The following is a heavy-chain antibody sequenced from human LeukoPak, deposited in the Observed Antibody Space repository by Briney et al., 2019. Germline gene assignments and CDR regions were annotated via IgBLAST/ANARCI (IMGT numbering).Heavy chain of an antibody. J-gene: IGHJ4*02. CDR2: ISSSSSYI. Sequence: PGGSLRLSCAASGFTFISYSMNWVRQAPGKWLEWVSSISSSSSYIYYADSVKGRFTISRDNAKNSLYLQMNSLRAEDTAVYYCARSISAYGSGSYPVDYWGQGTLVTVSS. CDR1: GFTFISYS. V-gene: IGHV3-21*01. D-gene: IGHD3-10*01. CDR3: ARSISAYGSGSYPVDY.